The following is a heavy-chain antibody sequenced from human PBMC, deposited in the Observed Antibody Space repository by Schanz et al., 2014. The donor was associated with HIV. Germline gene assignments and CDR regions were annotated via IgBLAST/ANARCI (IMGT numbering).Heavy chain of an antibody. Sequence: QLQLQESGPGLVKPSETLSLTCSVSGDSISNTTHYWGWIRQPPGKGLEWIGSAHHSGSTYYTPSLKSRVTISVDTSKNQVSLKLSSVTVADTAVYYCTRRARSAPSRGDYSGIDVWGQGTTVTVSS. CDR3: TRRARSAPSRGDYSGIDV. J-gene: IGHJ6*02. CDR1: GDSISNTTHY. CDR2: AHHSGST. D-gene: IGHD3-10*01. V-gene: IGHV4-39*01.